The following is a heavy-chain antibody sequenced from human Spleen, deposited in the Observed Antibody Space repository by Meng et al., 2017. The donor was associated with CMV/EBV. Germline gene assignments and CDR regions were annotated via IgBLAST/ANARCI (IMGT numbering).Heavy chain of an antibody. CDR1: TFRSYA. CDR3: ARGSYCSGGSCYSRFDY. J-gene: IGHJ4*02. D-gene: IGHD2-15*01. CDR2: IIPIFGTA. V-gene: IGHV1-69*05. Sequence: TFRSYAISWVRQAPGQGLEWMGGIIPIFGTANYAQKFQGRVTITTDESTSTAYMGLSSLRSEDTAVYYCARGSYCSGGSCYSRFDYWGQGTLVTVSS.